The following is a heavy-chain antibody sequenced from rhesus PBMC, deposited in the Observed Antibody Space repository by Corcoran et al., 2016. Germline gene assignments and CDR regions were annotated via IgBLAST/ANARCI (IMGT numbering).Heavy chain of an antibody. CDR1: GCSLSLTY. D-gene: IGHD3-34*01. Sequence: QLQLQESGPGLVNPSEPLSLTCAVSGCSLSLTYWHLLRQPPGKGREWIGRISGRGGSNDYNPSLKSRFTISTDTSKNQFSLKLSSGTAEDTAVYYGSRDMSGVVDCWGQGVLVTVSS. J-gene: IGHJ4*01. CDR3: SRDMSGVVDC. V-gene: IGHV4-173*01. CDR2: ISGRGGSN.